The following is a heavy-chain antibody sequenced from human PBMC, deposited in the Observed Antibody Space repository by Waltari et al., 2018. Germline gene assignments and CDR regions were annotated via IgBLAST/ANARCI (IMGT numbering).Heavy chain of an antibody. V-gene: IGHV3-30*03. CDR2: ISYDGSNK. CDR3: ARGGDDDSWYPGFFDS. D-gene: IGHD6-13*01. CDR1: EFTFSSYG. J-gene: IGHJ4*02. Sequence: QVQLVESGGGVVQPGRSLRLSCAASEFTFSSYGMHWVRQAPGKGLEWVAVISYDGSNKYYADSVKGRFVVSRDNAKNTLYLEINSLGAEDTAVYYCARGGDDDSWYPGFFDSWGQGTLVTVSS.